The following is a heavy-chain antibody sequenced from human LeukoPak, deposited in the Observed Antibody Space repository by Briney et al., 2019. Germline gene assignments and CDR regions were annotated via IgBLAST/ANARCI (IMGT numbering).Heavy chain of an antibody. Sequence: SETLSLTCTVSGGSISSHYWSWLRQPPGKGLEWLGYIYYSGSTNYNPSLKSRVTISVDTSKNQFSLKLSSVTAADTAVYYCARAGRTYYDFWSGPNWFDPWGQGTLVTVSS. J-gene: IGHJ5*02. CDR1: GGSISSHY. D-gene: IGHD3-3*01. V-gene: IGHV4-59*11. CDR3: ARAGRTYYDFWSGPNWFDP. CDR2: IYYSGST.